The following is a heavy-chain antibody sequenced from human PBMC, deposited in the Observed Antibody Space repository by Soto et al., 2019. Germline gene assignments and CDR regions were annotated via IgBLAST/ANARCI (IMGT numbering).Heavy chain of an antibody. Sequence: PGGSLGLSCAASGFTFSSYAMSWVRQATGKGLEWVLAISGSGGTTYYADSVKGRFTISRDNSKNTLYLQMNSLRAEDTAVYYCAKDLDIVVVPAAITYYYYGMDVWGQGTTVTVSS. CDR3: AKDLDIVVVPAAITYYYYGMDV. CDR2: ISGSGGTT. V-gene: IGHV3-23*01. J-gene: IGHJ6*02. D-gene: IGHD2-2*03. CDR1: GFTFSSYA.